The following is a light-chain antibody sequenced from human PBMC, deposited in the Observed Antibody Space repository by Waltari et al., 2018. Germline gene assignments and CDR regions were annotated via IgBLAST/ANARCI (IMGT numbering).Light chain of an antibody. CDR1: QSVSSY. J-gene: IGKJ3*01. CDR3: QQRSNWPAVFT. Sequence: EIVLTQSPATLSLSPGERATLSCRASQSVSSYLAWYQQKPGQAPRLLIYDASNRATGIPARFRGSGSGTDFTLTISSLEPEDFAVYYCQQRSNWPAVFTFGPGTKVDIK. V-gene: IGKV3-11*01. CDR2: DAS.